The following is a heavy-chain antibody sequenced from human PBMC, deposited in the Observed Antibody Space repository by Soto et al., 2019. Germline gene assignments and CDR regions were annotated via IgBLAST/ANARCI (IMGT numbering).Heavy chain of an antibody. J-gene: IGHJ4*02. Sequence: QVQLVESGGGVVQPGRSLRLSCAASGFTFSSYGMHWVRQAPGKGLEWVAVISYDGSNKYYADSVKGRFTISRDNYKNTLYLQIKHLRAEDTAVYYWAKEGWDEVVTATHFDYWGQGTLVTVSS. V-gene: IGHV3-30*18. CDR2: ISYDGSNK. D-gene: IGHD2-21*02. CDR3: AKEGWDEVVTATHFDY. CDR1: GFTFSSYG.